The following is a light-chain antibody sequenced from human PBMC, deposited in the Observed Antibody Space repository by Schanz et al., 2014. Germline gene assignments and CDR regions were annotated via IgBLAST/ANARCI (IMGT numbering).Light chain of an antibody. Sequence: DIVMTQSPDSLAVSLGERATIHCRSSQSVLYRSNNKNYLAWYQQKPGQPPKLLIYWASTRESGVPDRFSGSESGTDFTLTISSLQAEDVAVYYCQQYYSAPLTFGGGTKVEIK. J-gene: IGKJ4*01. CDR2: WAS. CDR1: QSVLYRSNNKNY. CDR3: QQYYSAPLT. V-gene: IGKV4-1*01.